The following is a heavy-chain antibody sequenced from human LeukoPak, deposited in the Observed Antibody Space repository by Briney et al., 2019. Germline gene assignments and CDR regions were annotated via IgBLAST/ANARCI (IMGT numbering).Heavy chain of an antibody. V-gene: IGHV4-39*07. CDR1: GFTFSSNA. CDR3: ARDGNEQWLGPAGFDP. J-gene: IGHJ5*02. D-gene: IGHD6-19*01. CDR2: IYYSGST. Sequence: GSLRLSCAASGFTFSSNAMSWVRQAPGKGLEWIGSIYYSGSTYYNPSLKSRVTISVDTSKNQFSLKLSSVTAADTAVYYCARDGNEQWLGPAGFDPWGQGTLVTVSS.